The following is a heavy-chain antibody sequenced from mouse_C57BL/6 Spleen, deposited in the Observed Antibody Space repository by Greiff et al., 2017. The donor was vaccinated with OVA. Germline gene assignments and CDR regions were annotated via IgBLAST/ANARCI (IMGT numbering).Heavy chain of an antibody. Sequence: DVMLVESGGGLVQPKGSLKLSCAASGFSFNTYAMNWVRQAPGKGLEWVARIRSKSNNYATYYADSVKDRFTISRDDSESMLYLQMNNLKTEDTAMYYCVRHAGGSPMDYWGQGTSVTVSS. CDR1: GFSFNTYA. CDR3: VRHAGGSPMDY. CDR2: IRSKSNNYAT. V-gene: IGHV10-1*01. D-gene: IGHD6-1*01. J-gene: IGHJ4*01.